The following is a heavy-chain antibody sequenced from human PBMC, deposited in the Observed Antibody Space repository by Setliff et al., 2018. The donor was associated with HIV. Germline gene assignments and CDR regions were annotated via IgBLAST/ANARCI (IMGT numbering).Heavy chain of an antibody. J-gene: IGHJ2*01. CDR2: IHTTGST. D-gene: IGHD3-22*01. CDR1: GDSISSGSYY. V-gene: IGHV4-61*09. Sequence: PSETLSLTCSVSGDSISSGSYYWSWIRLPAGKGLEWIGQIHTTGSTNYNPSLKSRVTISVDTSENQFSLKLTSVTAADTAMYFCARHARSITMTTDWYFDLWGRGTLVTVSS. CDR3: ARHARSITMTTDWYFDL.